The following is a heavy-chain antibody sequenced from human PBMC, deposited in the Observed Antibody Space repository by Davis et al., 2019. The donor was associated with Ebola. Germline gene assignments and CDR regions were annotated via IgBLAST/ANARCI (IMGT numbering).Heavy chain of an antibody. J-gene: IGHJ6*02. Sequence: SETLSLTCTVSGGSISGYDWGWIRHPPGKGLAWIGYIYYSGGTSYNPSLRSRVTMSVDMSKNQFSLRLASVTAADTAVYYCARDTKRGGYYYYGMDVWGQGTTVTVSS. CDR1: GGSISGYD. CDR3: ARDTKRGGYYYYGMDV. CDR2: IYYSGGT. D-gene: IGHD2-2*01. V-gene: IGHV4-59*01.